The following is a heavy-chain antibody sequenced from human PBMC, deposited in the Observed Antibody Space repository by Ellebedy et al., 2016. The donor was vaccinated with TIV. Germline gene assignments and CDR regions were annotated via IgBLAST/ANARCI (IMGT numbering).Heavy chain of an antibody. CDR1: GVSITSHY. J-gene: IGHJ4*02. CDR2: VYNSGST. CDR3: ARDGEGDEGFDY. V-gene: IGHV4-4*07. D-gene: IGHD3-10*01. Sequence: SETLSLTXSVSGVSITSHYWSWIRQPAGTGLEWIGRVYNSGSTNYNPSLMSRVTMSADTSKNQFSLKVTSVTAADTAVYYCARDGEGDEGFDYWGRGALVIVSS.